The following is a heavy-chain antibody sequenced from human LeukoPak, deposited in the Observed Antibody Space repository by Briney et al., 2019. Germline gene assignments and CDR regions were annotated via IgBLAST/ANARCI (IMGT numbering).Heavy chain of an antibody. CDR3: ARWSTVGARTFDY. Sequence: SETLSLTCAVSGGSISSSNWWSWVRQPPGKGLEWIGEIYHSGSTNYNPSLKSRVTISVDKSKNQFSPKLSSVTAADTAVYYCARWSTVGARTFDYWGQGTLVTVSS. CDR2: IYHSGST. V-gene: IGHV4-4*02. D-gene: IGHD1-26*01. J-gene: IGHJ4*02. CDR1: GGSISSSNW.